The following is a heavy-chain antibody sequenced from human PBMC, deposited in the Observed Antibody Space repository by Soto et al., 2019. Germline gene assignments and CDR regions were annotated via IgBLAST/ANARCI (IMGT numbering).Heavy chain of an antibody. V-gene: IGHV3-21*01. CDR1: GFTFSSYS. CDR2: ISSSSSYI. Sequence: PGGSLRLSCAASGFTFSSYSMNWVRQTPGKGLEWVSSISSSSSYIYYADSVKGRFTISRDNAKNSLYLQMNSLRAEDTAVYYCASPQTTVNTNHLDYWGQGTLVNGSS. J-gene: IGHJ4*02. D-gene: IGHD4-17*01. CDR3: ASPQTTVNTNHLDY.